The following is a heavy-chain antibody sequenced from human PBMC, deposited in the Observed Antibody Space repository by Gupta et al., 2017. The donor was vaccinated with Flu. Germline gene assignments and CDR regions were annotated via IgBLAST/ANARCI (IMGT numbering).Heavy chain of an antibody. CDR3: TWVVPAATFGR. CDR1: GFNFNDAW. J-gene: IGHJ5*02. CDR2: IKSKRGGETT. V-gene: IGHV3-15*01. Sequence: EVQLVESGGGLVKPGGSLRLSCAASGFNFNDAWMSWVRQAPGKGLEWFGRIKSKRGGETTDYAAPVKGRFSISRDDSNNKLYLQMNSLKSEDTAVYFCTWVVPAATFGRWGQGTLVTVSS. D-gene: IGHD2-2*01.